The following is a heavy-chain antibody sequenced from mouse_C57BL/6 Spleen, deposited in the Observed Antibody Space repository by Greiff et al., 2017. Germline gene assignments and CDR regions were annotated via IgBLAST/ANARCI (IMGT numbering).Heavy chain of an antibody. J-gene: IGHJ2*01. CDR1: GYAFSSYW. CDR3: ARGGTAQAYFDY. CDR2: IYPGDGDT. Sequence: VQLQQSGAELVKPGASVKISCKASGYAFSSYWMNWVKQRPGKGLEWIGQIYPGDGDTNYNGKFKGKATLTADKSSSTAYMQLSSLTSEDSAVYFCARGGTAQAYFDYWGQGTTLTVSS. D-gene: IGHD3-2*02. V-gene: IGHV1-80*01.